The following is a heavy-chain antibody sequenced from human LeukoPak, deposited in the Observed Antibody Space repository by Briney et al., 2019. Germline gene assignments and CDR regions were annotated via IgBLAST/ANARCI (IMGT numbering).Heavy chain of an antibody. CDR3: ARVSARGATYNWFDP. V-gene: IGHV3-23*01. J-gene: IGHJ5*02. CDR2: ISGSGGIT. Sequence: GGSLRLSCAASGFTFSSYAMSWVRQAPGKGLEWVSAISGSGGITYYADSVKGRFTISRDNSKNTLYLQMNSLRAEDTAVYYCARVSARGATYNWFDPWGQGTLVTVSS. CDR1: GFTFSSYA. D-gene: IGHD1-26*01.